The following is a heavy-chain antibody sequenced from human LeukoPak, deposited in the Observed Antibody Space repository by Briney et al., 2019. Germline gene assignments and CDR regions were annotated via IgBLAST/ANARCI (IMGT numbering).Heavy chain of an antibody. CDR2: INGDGSST. Sequence: TGTSLRLSCAASGFTLSSYWMHWVRQAPGKGLVWVSRINGDGSSTNYTDSVKGRFTISRDNAKNTLYLQMNSLTAEDTAVYYCTRGGYRSWDAFDIWGQGTMVTVSS. CDR3: TRGGYRSWDAFDI. D-gene: IGHD6-13*01. J-gene: IGHJ3*02. V-gene: IGHV3-74*01. CDR1: GFTLSSYW.